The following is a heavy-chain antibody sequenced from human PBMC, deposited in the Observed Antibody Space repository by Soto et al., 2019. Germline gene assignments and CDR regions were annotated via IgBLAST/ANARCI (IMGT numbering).Heavy chain of an antibody. D-gene: IGHD3-3*01. J-gene: IGHJ5*02. CDR3: ARWWSGSRQGFDP. CDR1: GGSISSGDYY. CDR2: IYYSGST. Sequence: QVQLQESGPGLVKPSQTLSLTCTVSGGSISSGDYYWSWIRQHPGKGLEWIGYIYYSGSTYYNPSLKSRVTISVDTSKNQFSQKLSSVTAAYTAVYYCARWWSGSRQGFDPWGQGTLVTVSS. V-gene: IGHV4-31*03.